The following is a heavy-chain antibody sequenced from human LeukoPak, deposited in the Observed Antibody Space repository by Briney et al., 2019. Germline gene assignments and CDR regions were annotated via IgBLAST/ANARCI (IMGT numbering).Heavy chain of an antibody. CDR1: GGTFSSYT. CDR2: IIPILGIA. CDR3: ARDRVRFLEWFSDAFDI. D-gene: IGHD3-3*01. J-gene: IGHJ3*02. Sequence: SVKVSCKASGGTFSSYTISWVRQAPGQGLEWMGRIIPILGIANYAQKFQGRVTITADKSTSTTYMELSSLRSEDTAVYYCARDRVRFLEWFSDAFDIWGQGTMVTVSS. V-gene: IGHV1-69*04.